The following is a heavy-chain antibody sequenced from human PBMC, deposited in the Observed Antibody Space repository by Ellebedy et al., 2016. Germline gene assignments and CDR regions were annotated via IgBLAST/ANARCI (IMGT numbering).Heavy chain of an antibody. V-gene: IGHV3-64*01. CDR2: VSNKGPNT. Sequence: GESLKISXAASGFTLSDYAMYWVRQAPGKGLEFVSAVSNKGPNTYYGNSVKGRFTISRDNSKNTLYLQMDSLRAEDTAVYYCATKSRSQYCTNGVCYLDYWGQGTLVTVSS. CDR1: GFTLSDYA. D-gene: IGHD2-8*01. J-gene: IGHJ4*02. CDR3: ATKSRSQYCTNGVCYLDY.